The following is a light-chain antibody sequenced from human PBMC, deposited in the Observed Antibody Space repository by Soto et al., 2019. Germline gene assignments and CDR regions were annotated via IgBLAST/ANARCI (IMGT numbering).Light chain of an antibody. CDR2: DTS. CDR1: QSVSSY. J-gene: IGKJ1*01. Sequence: ELVLTQSPDSLSLSPGERATISCRASQSVSSYLAWYQQKPGQAPSLLIYDTSNRATGIPARFSGSGSGTHYTLTISSLEPEDFAVYYCQQRDNWPPTEAFGQGTKV. V-gene: IGKV3-11*01. CDR3: QQRDNWPPTEA.